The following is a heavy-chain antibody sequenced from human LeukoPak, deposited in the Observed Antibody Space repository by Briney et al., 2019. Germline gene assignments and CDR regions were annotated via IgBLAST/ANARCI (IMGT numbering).Heavy chain of an antibody. CDR3: ARVQYGSGSYYVDY. D-gene: IGHD3-10*01. CDR2: IKQDGSEK. J-gene: IGHJ4*02. CDR1: GFTFSSYW. Sequence: GGSLRLSCAASGFTFSSYWMSWVRQAPGKGLEWVANIKQDGSEKYYVDSVKGRFTISRDNAKNSLYLQMNSLRAEDTAVYYCARVQYGSGSYYVDYWGQGTLVTVSS. V-gene: IGHV3-7*01.